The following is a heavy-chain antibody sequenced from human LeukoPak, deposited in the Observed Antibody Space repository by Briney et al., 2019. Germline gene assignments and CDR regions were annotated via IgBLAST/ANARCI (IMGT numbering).Heavy chain of an antibody. CDR1: GFTFSSYA. D-gene: IGHD2-15*01. Sequence: GGSLRLSCAASGFTFSSYAMSWVRQAPGKGLEWVAVIWYDGSNKYYADSVKGRFTISRDNSKNTLYLQMNSLRAEDTAVYYCARSMVAATLDYWGQGTLVTVSS. CDR2: IWYDGSNK. CDR3: ARSMVAATLDY. J-gene: IGHJ4*02. V-gene: IGHV3-33*08.